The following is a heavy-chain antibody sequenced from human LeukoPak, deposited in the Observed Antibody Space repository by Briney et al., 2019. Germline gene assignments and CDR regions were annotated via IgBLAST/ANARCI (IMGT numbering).Heavy chain of an antibody. CDR2: ITTSGGST. CDR1: GFTFSSYA. Sequence: GGSLRLSCAASGFTFSSYAMSWVRQAPGECLELVSSITTSGGSTYYADSVKGRFTISRDNAKNTLYLQMNSLRAEDTAVYYCAKDHYVSGRYDAFDIWGQGTMVTVSS. J-gene: IGHJ3*02. V-gene: IGHV3-23*01. D-gene: IGHD3-10*01. CDR3: AKDHYVSGRYDAFDI.